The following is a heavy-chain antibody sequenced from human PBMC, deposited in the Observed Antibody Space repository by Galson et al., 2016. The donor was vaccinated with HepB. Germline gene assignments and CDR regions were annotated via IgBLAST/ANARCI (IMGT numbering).Heavy chain of an antibody. Sequence: PALVKPTQTLTLTCTFSGFSLSTRGVGVGWIRQPPGKALEWFALVYWDDHKRYSPSLQSRLTITKDTSKNQVVLTMTNMDPVDTATYYHAPTRPPRTDDASRPWSFDLWGRGTLVTVSS. J-gene: IGHJ2*01. CDR1: GFSLSTRGVG. D-gene: IGHD2-2*01. CDR3: APTRPPRTDDASRPWSFDL. V-gene: IGHV2-5*02. CDR2: VYWDDHK.